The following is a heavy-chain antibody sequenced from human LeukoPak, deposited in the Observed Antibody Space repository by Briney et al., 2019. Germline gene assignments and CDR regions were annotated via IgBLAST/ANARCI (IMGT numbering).Heavy chain of an antibody. CDR3: ARGLYGDYRHDAFDI. V-gene: IGHV3-23*01. Sequence: PGGSLRLSCAASGFTFSNFAMTWVRQAPGKGLEWVSAISGSGVSTYYPGSVKGRFTISRENAKNSLYLQMNSLRAGDTAVYYCARGLYGDYRHDAFDIWGQGTMVTVSS. CDR2: ISGSGVST. CDR1: GFTFSNFA. J-gene: IGHJ3*02. D-gene: IGHD4-17*01.